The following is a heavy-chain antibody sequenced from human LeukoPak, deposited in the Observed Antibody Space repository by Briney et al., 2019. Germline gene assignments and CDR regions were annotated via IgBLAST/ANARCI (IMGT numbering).Heavy chain of an antibody. Sequence: PGGSLRLSCSASGFTFSSYAMHWVRQAPGKGLEYVSAISSNGGSTYYADSVKGRFTISRDNSKNTQYLQMSSLRAEDTAVYYCVKVRSDHYYDNDAFDIWGQGTMVTVSS. J-gene: IGHJ3*02. CDR2: ISSNGGST. D-gene: IGHD3-22*01. CDR1: GFTFSSYA. V-gene: IGHV3-64D*09. CDR3: VKVRSDHYYDNDAFDI.